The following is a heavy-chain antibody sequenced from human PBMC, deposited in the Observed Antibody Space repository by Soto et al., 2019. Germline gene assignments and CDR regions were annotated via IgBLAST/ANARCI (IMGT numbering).Heavy chain of an antibody. CDR2: INSDGSVS. Sequence: EVQLVESGGGLVQPGGSLRLSCAASGFTFSNYWMYWVRQAPGKGLVWVSRINSDGSVSSYADSVKGRLTISRDNVKNTLYLQTDSLRAEDTAVYYCARGDCVGGTCYSLAGSFYYYMDVCGKGTTVTVFS. CDR3: ARGDCVGGTCYSLAGSFYYYMDV. D-gene: IGHD2-15*01. J-gene: IGHJ6*03. V-gene: IGHV3-74*01. CDR1: GFTFSNYW.